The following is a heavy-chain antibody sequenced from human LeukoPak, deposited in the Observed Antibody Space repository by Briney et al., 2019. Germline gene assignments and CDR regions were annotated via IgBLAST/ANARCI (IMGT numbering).Heavy chain of an antibody. J-gene: IGHJ4*02. Sequence: PGGSLRLSCAASGFTFSSYSMNWVRQAPGKGLEWVSYISSSSSTIYYADSVKGRFTISRDNAKNSLYLQMNSLRAEDTAVYYCARRGFSRFDYWGQGTLVTVSS. CDR3: ARRGFSRFDY. D-gene: IGHD1-26*01. V-gene: IGHV3-48*04. CDR2: ISSSSSTI. CDR1: GFTFSSYS.